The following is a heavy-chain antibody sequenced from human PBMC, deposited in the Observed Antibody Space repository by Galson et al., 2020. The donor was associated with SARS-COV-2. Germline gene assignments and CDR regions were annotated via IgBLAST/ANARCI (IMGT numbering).Heavy chain of an antibody. CDR1: GGSISSYY. D-gene: IGHD6-19*01. V-gene: IGHV4-59*01. CDR2: IYYSGST. Sequence: ETSETLSLTCTVSGGSISSYYWSWIRQPPGKGLEWIGYIYYSGSTNYNPSLKSRVTISVDTSKNQFSLKLSSVTAADTAVYYCARGTFTAVADPYYYYYGMDVWGQGTTVTVSS. J-gene: IGHJ6*02. CDR3: ARGTFTAVADPYYYYYGMDV.